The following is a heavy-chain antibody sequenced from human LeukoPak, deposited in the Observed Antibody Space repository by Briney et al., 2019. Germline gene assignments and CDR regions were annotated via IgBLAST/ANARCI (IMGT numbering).Heavy chain of an antibody. CDR2: IIPIYGIA. CDR1: GGTFSNYA. CDR3: ASFRDSNGYFDY. V-gene: IGHV1-69*05. D-gene: IGHD3-22*01. J-gene: IGHJ4*02. Sequence: SVKVSYKASGGTFSNYAINWVRHAPGQGLEWLGGIIPIYGIANYAQKFQGRVTITTDESTRIAYMELSSLRSEDTAVYYCASFRDSNGYFDYWGQGTLVTVSS.